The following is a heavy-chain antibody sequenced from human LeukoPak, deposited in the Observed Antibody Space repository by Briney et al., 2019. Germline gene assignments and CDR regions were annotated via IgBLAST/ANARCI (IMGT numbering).Heavy chain of an antibody. J-gene: IGHJ4*02. Sequence: PGGSLRLSCAASGFTFSNYEMNWVRQAPGRGLEWVSYISNSGSSIYYADSVNGRFTISRDNAKNSLFLQMNSLTAGDTAVYYCARDPPGYSGYENRFDYWGQGTLVTVSS. V-gene: IGHV3-48*03. CDR1: GFTFSNYE. CDR3: ARDPPGYSGYENRFDY. CDR2: ISNSGSSI. D-gene: IGHD5-12*01.